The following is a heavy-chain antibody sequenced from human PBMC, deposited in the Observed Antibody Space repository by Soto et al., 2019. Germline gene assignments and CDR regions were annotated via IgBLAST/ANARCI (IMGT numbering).Heavy chain of an antibody. V-gene: IGHV1-69*13. D-gene: IGHD3-10*01. Sequence: SVKVSCKASGGTFSSYAISWVRQAPGQGLEWMGGIIPIFGTANYAQKFQGRVTITADESTSTAYMEMSSLRSEDTALYYCAKALTITMVRGRKAPNDAFDIWGQGTMVTVSS. CDR3: AKALTITMVRGRKAPNDAFDI. CDR2: IIPIFGTA. J-gene: IGHJ3*02. CDR1: GGTFSSYA.